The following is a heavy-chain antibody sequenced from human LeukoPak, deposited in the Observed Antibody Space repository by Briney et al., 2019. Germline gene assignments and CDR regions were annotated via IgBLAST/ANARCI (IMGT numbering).Heavy chain of an antibody. CDR1: GGSFSDYS. Sequence: SVKVSCKASGGSFSDYSIGWVRQAPGQGLEWMGRIIAILDTAHYAQKFQGSFTITADKSTTTVYMELSSLRSDDTAVYYCVRSGYDYDWFDPWGQGTLVTVSS. J-gene: IGHJ5*02. CDR2: IIAILDTA. D-gene: IGHD5-12*01. V-gene: IGHV1-69*08. CDR3: VRSGYDYDWFDP.